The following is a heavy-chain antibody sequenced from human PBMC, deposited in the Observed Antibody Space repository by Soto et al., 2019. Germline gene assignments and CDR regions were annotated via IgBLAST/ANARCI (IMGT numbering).Heavy chain of an antibody. Sequence: GSLRLSCAASGFTFSSYWMHWVRQAPGKGLVWVSRINSDGSSTSYADSVKGRFTISRDNAKNTLYLQMNSLRAEDTAVYYCARTTAITMVRGVIYAFDIWGQGTMVTV. CDR3: ARTTAITMVRGVIYAFDI. CDR2: INSDGSST. J-gene: IGHJ3*02. D-gene: IGHD3-10*01. CDR1: GFTFSSYW. V-gene: IGHV3-74*01.